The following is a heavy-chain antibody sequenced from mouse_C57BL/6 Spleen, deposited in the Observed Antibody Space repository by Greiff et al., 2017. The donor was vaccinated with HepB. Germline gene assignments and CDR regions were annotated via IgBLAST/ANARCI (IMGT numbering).Heavy chain of an antibody. CDR3: ARKRDAMDY. CDR1: GFTFSDYG. J-gene: IGHJ4*01. V-gene: IGHV5-17*01. Sequence: EVKLVESGGGLVKPGGSLKLSCAASGFTFSDYGMHWVRQAPETGLEWVAYISSGSSTIYYADTVKGRFTISRDNAKNTLFLQMNSLRSEDTAMYYCARKRDAMDYWGQGTSVTVSS. CDR2: ISSGSSTI.